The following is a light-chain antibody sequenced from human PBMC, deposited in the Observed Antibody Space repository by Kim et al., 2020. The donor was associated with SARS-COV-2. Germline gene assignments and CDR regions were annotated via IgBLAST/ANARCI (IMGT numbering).Light chain of an antibody. CDR2: YDS. V-gene: IGLV3-21*04. CDR3: QVWDSSSDNRVV. Sequence: SYVVTQPPSVSVAPGRTARITCGGNSIGSKSVHWYQQMPGQAPVLVISYDSDRPSGIPERFSGSNSGNTATLTISRVEAGDEADYYCQVWDSSSDNRVVFGGGTQLTVL. J-gene: IGLJ2*01. CDR1: SIGSKS.